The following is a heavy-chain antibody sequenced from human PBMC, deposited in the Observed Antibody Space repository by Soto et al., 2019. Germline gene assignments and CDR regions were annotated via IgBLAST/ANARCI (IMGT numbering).Heavy chain of an antibody. Sequence: SETLSLTCTVSGGSISTSTYYWGWVRQPPGKGLEWIGTISYSGSTYYNPSLKSRVTISVDASKNQFSLKLTSVTAADTAVYFCARLYYAGSTYYLPGYWGQGTLVTVSS. D-gene: IGHD3-22*01. CDR2: ISYSGST. CDR1: GGSISTSTYY. CDR3: ARLYYAGSTYYLPGY. J-gene: IGHJ4*02. V-gene: IGHV4-39*01.